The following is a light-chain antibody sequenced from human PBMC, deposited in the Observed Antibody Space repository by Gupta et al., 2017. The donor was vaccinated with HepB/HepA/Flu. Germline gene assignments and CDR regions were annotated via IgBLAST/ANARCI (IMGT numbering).Light chain of an antibody. CDR3: ATWDDSLTGWV. V-gene: IGLV1-47*01. J-gene: IGLJ3*02. CDR1: SYNIGNND. Sequence: QSVLTQPPSVSGTPGRRVTIYCSGSSYNIGNNDVSWYQQHPGTAPLLLIYTNKERPPGIPDRVSAARSGTAASLAIRELRSQDEADYFCATWDDSLTGWVFGGGTRLTVL. CDR2: TNK.